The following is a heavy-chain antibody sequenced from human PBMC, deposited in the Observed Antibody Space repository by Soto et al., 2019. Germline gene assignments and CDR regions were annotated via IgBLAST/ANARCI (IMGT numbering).Heavy chain of an antibody. J-gene: IGHJ5*02. CDR1: GGSISGYY. Sequence: SETLSLTCTVSGGSISGYYWSWIRQPPGKGLEWIGYIYYSGSTNYNPSLKSRVTISVDTSKNQFSLKLSSVTAADTAVYYCARVAGSGWSDPWGQGTLVTVSS. CDR3: ARVAGSGWSDP. V-gene: IGHV4-59*01. D-gene: IGHD6-19*01. CDR2: IYYSGST.